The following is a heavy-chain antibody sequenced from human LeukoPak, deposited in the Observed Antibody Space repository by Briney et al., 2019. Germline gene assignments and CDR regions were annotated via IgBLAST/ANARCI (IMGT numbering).Heavy chain of an antibody. Sequence: SDTLSLTCTVFGGSISSYYWGWIAQPPGKGLEWIGYIYYSGSTNYSPSLKSRLTISVDTSKNQFSPKLGSVTAADTAVYYCARTYGSSVLGYFDLWGRGTLVTVSS. V-gene: IGHV4-59*01. CDR3: ARTYGSSVLGYFDL. CDR1: GGSISSYY. J-gene: IGHJ2*01. CDR2: IYYSGST. D-gene: IGHD6-13*01.